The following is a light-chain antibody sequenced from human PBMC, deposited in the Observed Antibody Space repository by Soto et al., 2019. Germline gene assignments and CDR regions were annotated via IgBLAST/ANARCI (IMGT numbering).Light chain of an antibody. V-gene: IGKV1-17*02. Sequence: DIPMTQSPSSLSASVGDRVTITCRASQAIGDDLDWFQQKPGKAPKRLIYASSGLQSGAPARFSGSGSGTEFALTISNLYPEDFATYYCLQHNSLPFTFGPGTKVDVK. CDR3: LQHNSLPFT. CDR1: QAIGDD. J-gene: IGKJ3*01. CDR2: ASS.